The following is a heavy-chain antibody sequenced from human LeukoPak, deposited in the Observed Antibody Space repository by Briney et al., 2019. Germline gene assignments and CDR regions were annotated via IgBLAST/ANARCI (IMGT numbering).Heavy chain of an antibody. CDR2: ISSSGSTI. J-gene: IGHJ6*04. D-gene: IGHD2-2*01. CDR1: GFTFNNYW. CDR3: ARGVVVVPEDV. Sequence: GGSLRLSCVASGFTFNNYWMNWVRQAPGKGLEWVSYISSSGSTIYYADSVKGRFTISRDNAKNSLYLQMNSLRAEDTAVYYCARGVVVVPEDVWGKGNTVTISS. V-gene: IGHV3-48*03.